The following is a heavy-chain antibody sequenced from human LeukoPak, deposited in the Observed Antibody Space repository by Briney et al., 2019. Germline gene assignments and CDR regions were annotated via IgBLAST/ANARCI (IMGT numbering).Heavy chain of an antibody. CDR2: IKQDGSEK. Sequence: PGGSLRLSCAVSGFTFSSYWMSWVRQAPGKGLEWVANIKQDGSEKYYVDSVKGRFTISRDNAKNSLYLQMNSLRAEDTAVYYCSSGNYADWFDPWGQGTLVTVSS. CDR1: GFTFSSYW. CDR3: SSGNYADWFDP. J-gene: IGHJ5*02. D-gene: IGHD1-7*01. V-gene: IGHV3-7*01.